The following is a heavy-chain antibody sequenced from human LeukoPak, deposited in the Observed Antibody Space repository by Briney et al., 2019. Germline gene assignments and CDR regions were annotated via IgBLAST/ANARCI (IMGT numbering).Heavy chain of an antibody. Sequence: TSETPSLTCTVSGYSISSGYYWGWIRQPPGKGLEWIGSIYHSGSTYYNPSLKSRVTISVDTSKNQFSLKLSSVTAADTAVYYCARHGGGYYYDSGGYLSPFDYWGQGTLVTVSS. V-gene: IGHV4-38-2*02. D-gene: IGHD3-22*01. CDR2: IYHSGST. J-gene: IGHJ4*02. CDR3: ARHGGGYYYDSGGYLSPFDY. CDR1: GYSISSGYY.